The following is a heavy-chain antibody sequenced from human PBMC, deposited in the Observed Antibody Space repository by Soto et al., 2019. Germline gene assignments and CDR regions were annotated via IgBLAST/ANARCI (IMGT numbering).Heavy chain of an antibody. CDR2: VYTSDYT. D-gene: IGHD3-10*01. CDR3: AGSAGHPGDFFYYTGMDV. V-gene: IGHV4-59*03. CDR1: GGPMSEYF. Sequence: SETLSLTCTVSGGPMSEYFWSWIRQSPGKGLGWIGYVYTSDYTRYSSSLKSRVTISVDTSKSQFYLRLNSVTAADTAVYYCAGSAGHPGDFFYYTGMDVWGKGTRVTVPS. J-gene: IGHJ6*04.